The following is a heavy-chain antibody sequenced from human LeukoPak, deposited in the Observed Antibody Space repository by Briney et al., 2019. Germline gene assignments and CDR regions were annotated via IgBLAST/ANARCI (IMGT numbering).Heavy chain of an antibody. V-gene: IGHV1-2*02. D-gene: IGHD4-23*01. Sequence: ASVKVSCKASGYTFTGYYMHWVRQAPGQGLEWMGWINPNSGGTNYAQKFQGRVTITADESTSTAYMELSSLRSEDTAVYYCARDFGGFGAFDIWGQGTMVTVSS. CDR3: ARDFGGFGAFDI. CDR1: GYTFTGYY. J-gene: IGHJ3*02. CDR2: INPNSGGT.